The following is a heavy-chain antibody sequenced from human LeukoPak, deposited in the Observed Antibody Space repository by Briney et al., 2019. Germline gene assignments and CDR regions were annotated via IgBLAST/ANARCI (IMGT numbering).Heavy chain of an antibody. Sequence: GGSLRLSCAASGFISSSYAMHWVRQARGRGLGWVAVISYDGSNKYYADSVKGRFTISRDNSKNTLYLQMNSLRAEDTAVYYCARDFGRGYSYDFIGMDVWGKGTTVTVSS. J-gene: IGHJ6*04. CDR1: GFISSSYA. CDR3: ARDFGRGYSYDFIGMDV. V-gene: IGHV3-30*04. D-gene: IGHD5-18*01. CDR2: ISYDGSNK.